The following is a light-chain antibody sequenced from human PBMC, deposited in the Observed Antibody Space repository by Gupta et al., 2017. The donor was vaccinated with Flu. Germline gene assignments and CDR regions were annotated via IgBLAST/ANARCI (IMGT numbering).Light chain of an antibody. CDR2: GAC. Sequence: PANRAVSQGERAKKAGRASETVSTSVARYKQKPGKVTRLIIYGACSRATGITARLSGSGSGTEFRLTSSRLKSEDFAGYECQQDKNGPRTFGGGTKVEIK. V-gene: IGKV3-15*01. CDR3: QQDKNGPRT. J-gene: IGKJ4*01. CDR1: ETVSTS.